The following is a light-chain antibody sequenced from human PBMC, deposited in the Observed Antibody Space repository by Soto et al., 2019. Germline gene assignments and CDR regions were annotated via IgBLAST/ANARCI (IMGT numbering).Light chain of an antibody. CDR3: HQFGGSPPYT. CDR1: QSVSSSY. Sequence: EIVLTQSPGTLSLSPGERATLSCRVSQSVSSSYLAWYQQKPGQAPRLLIYGASSRATGIPDRFSGSGSGTDFTLTISRLEPEGFAVFYCHQFGGSPPYTFGQGTKLEI. CDR2: GAS. J-gene: IGKJ2*01. V-gene: IGKV3-20*01.